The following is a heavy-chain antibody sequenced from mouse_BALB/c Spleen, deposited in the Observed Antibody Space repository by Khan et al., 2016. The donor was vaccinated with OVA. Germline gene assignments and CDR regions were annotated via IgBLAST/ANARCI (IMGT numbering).Heavy chain of an antibody. J-gene: IGHJ2*01. V-gene: IGHV1S136*01. CDR3: ARGNWQSYSLDY. D-gene: IGHD4-1*01. CDR1: GYRITSYL. CDR2: VNPYNGAT. Sequence: VQLQQSGPELVKPGTSVKMSCKASGYRITSYLIHWVKQMPGQGLEWIGYVNPYNGATKYNEKFKGKATLTSDKSSNTAYLELSSLTSEDSAVSCCARGNWQSYSLDYWGQGTTLTVSS.